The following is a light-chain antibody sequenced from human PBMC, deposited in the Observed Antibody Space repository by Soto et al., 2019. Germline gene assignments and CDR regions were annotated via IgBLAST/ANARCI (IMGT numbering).Light chain of an antibody. CDR1: SSDVGGYNY. CDR3: SSSAGIYHYLV. CDR2: EVS. J-gene: IGLJ3*02. V-gene: IGLV2-14*01. Sequence: QSALTQPASVSGSPGQSITISCTGTSSDVGGYNYVSWYQQHPGKAPKLMIYEVSNRPSGVSNRFSGSKSGNTASLTVSGLQTEDEAFYYCSSSAGIYHYLVFGGGTKVTVL.